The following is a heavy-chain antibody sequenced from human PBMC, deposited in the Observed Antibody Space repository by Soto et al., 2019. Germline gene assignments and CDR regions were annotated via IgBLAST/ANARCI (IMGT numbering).Heavy chain of an antibody. V-gene: IGHV3-23*01. Sequence: SGGSLRLSCAAPGFTFSSYAMSWVRQAPGKGLEWVSAISGSGGSTYYADSVKGRFTISRDNSKNTLYLQMNSLRAEDTAVYYCAKEIGVVVVAATRYYYYGMDVWGQGTTVTVSS. CDR3: AKEIGVVVVAATRYYYYGMDV. D-gene: IGHD2-15*01. CDR2: ISGSGGST. J-gene: IGHJ6*02. CDR1: GFTFSSYA.